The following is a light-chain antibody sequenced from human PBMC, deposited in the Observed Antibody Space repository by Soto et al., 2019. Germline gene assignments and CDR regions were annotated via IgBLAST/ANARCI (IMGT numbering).Light chain of an antibody. Sequence: QSVLTQPASVSGSPGQSISISCTGTSSDIGDYNFVSWYQHHPGKPPKVIIYEVSNRPSGVSHRFAGSKSGNTASLTISGLQAEDEADYYCSSYKYDTVIPFAFGSGTKVTVL. CDR3: SSYKYDTVIPFA. CDR1: SSDIGDYNF. V-gene: IGLV2-14*01. CDR2: EVS. J-gene: IGLJ1*01.